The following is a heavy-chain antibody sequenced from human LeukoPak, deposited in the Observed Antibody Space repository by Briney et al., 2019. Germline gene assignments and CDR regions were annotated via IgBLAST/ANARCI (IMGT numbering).Heavy chain of an antibody. CDR2: IIPIFGTA. CDR1: GGTFSSYA. D-gene: IGHD3-3*01. J-gene: IGHJ4*02. CDR3: ARNGNKYYDFWSGYYTGYFDY. Sequence: SVKVSCKASGGTFSSYAISWVRQAPGQGLEWMGGIIPIFGTANYAQKFQGRVTITADESTSTAYMELSSLRSEDTAVYYCARNGNKYYDFWSGYYTGYFDYWGQGALVTVSS. V-gene: IGHV1-69*13.